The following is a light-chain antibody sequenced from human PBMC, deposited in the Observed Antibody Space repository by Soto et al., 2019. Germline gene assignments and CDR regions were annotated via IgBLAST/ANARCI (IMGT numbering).Light chain of an antibody. CDR1: QSAGNF. CDR2: YIS. J-gene: IGKJ5*01. V-gene: IGKV3D-15*01. CDR3: QQHNQWPIT. Sequence: EIVMTQSPATLSLSPGETASLSCRASQSAGNFLAWYQQKPGQAPRLLSYYISTRATGIPARFSGSGSGTDFTLTINSLKSEDSAVYYCQQHNQWPITFGQGTRLEIK.